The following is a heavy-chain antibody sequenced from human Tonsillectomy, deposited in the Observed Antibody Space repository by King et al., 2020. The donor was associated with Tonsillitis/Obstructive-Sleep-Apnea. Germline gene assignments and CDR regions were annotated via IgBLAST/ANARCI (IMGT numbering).Heavy chain of an antibody. V-gene: IGHV3-74*01. CDR3: ARGGPKGSTDY. CDR2: IKSDGSST. J-gene: IGHJ4*02. D-gene: IGHD2-15*01. Sequence: VQLVESGGGLVQPGGSLRLSCAASGFSISNYWMYWVRQAPGKGLVWVSRIKSDGSSTTYADSVKGRFTISRDNAKNTLYLQMISLRAEDTAVYYCARGGPKGSTDYWGQGILVTVSS. CDR1: GFSISNYW.